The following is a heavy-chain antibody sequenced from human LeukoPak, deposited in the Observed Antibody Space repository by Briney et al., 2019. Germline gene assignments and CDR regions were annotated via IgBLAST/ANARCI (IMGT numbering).Heavy chain of an antibody. CDR3: ARMWEQSYYMDV. CDR1: GGTFSSYA. CDR2: IIPIFGTA. J-gene: IGHJ6*03. D-gene: IGHD1/OR15-1a*01. Sequence: GASVKVSCKASGGTFSSYAISWVRQAPGQGLEWMGGIIPIFGTANYAQKLQGRVTVTTDTSTSTAYMELRSLRFDDTAVYYCARMWEQSYYMDVWGKGTTVIVSS. V-gene: IGHV1-69*05.